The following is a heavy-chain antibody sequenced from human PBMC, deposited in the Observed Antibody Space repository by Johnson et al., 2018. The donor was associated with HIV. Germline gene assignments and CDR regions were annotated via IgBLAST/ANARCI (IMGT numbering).Heavy chain of an antibody. CDR1: GFTFSSYG. V-gene: IGHV3-7*01. CDR2: IKQDGSEK. Sequence: VQLVESGGGVVQPGGSLRLSCAASGFTFSSYGMHWVRQAPGKGLEWVANIKQDGSEKYYVDSVKGRFTISRDNAKNSLYLQMNSLRAEDTAVYYCARERASSAFDIWGQGTMVTVSS. CDR3: ARERASSAFDI. J-gene: IGHJ3*02.